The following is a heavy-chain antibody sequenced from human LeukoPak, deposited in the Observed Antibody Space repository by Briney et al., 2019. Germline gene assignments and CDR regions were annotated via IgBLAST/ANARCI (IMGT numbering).Heavy chain of an antibody. CDR2: ISSSGSTI. CDR3: ARGREEWELPYFDY. CDR1: GLTFSSYE. V-gene: IGHV3-48*03. D-gene: IGHD1-26*01. Sequence: GGSLRLSCAASGLTFSSYEMNWVRQAPGKGLEWVSYISSSGSTIYYADSVKGRFTISRDNAKNSLYLQMNSLRAEDTALYYCARGREEWELPYFDYWGQGTLVTVSS. J-gene: IGHJ4*02.